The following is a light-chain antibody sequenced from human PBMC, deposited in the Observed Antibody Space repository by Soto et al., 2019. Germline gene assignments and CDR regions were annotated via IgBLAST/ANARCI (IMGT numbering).Light chain of an antibody. V-gene: IGLV2-14*01. Sequence: QSVLTQPPSASAAPGQRVTISCSGTISNIGDNHVSWYQQVPGKAPKLMIYEVTNRPSGVSSRFSGSKSGNTASLTISGLQAEDEADYYCSSYTVSVAPYVFGTGTKLTVL. CDR3: SSYTVSVAPYV. CDR2: EVT. J-gene: IGLJ1*01. CDR1: ISNIGDNH.